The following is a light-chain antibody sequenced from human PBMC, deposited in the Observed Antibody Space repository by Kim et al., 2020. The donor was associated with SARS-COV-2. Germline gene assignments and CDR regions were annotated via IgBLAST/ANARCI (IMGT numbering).Light chain of an antibody. Sequence: SYELTQPPSVSVSPGQTASITCSGDKLGDEYACWYQQKPGQSPVLVIYQDSKRPSGIPERFSGSNSGNTATLTIRETQAMDEADYYCQAWDSSNVVFGGG. CDR1: KLGDEY. J-gene: IGLJ2*01. CDR3: QAWDSSNVV. V-gene: IGLV3-1*01. CDR2: QDS.